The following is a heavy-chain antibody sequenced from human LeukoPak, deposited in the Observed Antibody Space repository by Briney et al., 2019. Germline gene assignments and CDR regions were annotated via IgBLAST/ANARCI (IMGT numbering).Heavy chain of an antibody. J-gene: IGHJ4*02. D-gene: IGHD3-3*01. V-gene: IGHV4-4*02. Sequence: SGTLSLTCAASGGSISSSNWWSWVRRPPGKGLEWIGEIYHSGSTNYNPSLKSRVTISVDKSKNQFSLKLSSVTAADTAMYYCQSRFLEWLLDYWGQGTLVTVSS. CDR1: GGSISSSNW. CDR3: QSRFLEWLLDY. CDR2: IYHSGST.